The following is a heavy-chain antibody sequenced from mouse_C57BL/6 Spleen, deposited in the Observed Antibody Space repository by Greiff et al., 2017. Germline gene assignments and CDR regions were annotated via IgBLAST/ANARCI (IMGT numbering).Heavy chain of an antibody. J-gene: IGHJ4*01. CDR2: ISSGGSYT. CDR3: ARYGSGTLYAMDY. Sequence: EVKLVESGGDLVKPGGSLKLSCAASGFTFSSYGMSWVRQTPDTRLEWVATISSGGSYTYYPASVMGRFTISRDNAKNTLYLQMRILKSEDTAMYYCARYGSGTLYAMDYWGQGTSVTVSS. CDR1: GFTFSSYG. D-gene: IGHD2-10*02. V-gene: IGHV5-6*01.